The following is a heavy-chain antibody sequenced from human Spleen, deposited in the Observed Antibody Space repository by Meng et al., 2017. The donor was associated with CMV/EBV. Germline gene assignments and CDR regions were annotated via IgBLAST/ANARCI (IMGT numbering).Heavy chain of an antibody. Sequence: SETLSLTCTVSGDSITSTNYYWGWIRQPPGKGLEWIGRIYYSGTTYYNPSPKSRITISVDTSKNQFSLKLTSVTAADTAVYYCAVDTAVIIANSQAFHIWGQGTMVTVSS. CDR3: AVDTAVIIANSQAFHI. CDR1: GDSITSTNYY. D-gene: IGHD5-18*01. V-gene: IGHV4-39*07. CDR2: IYYSGTT. J-gene: IGHJ3*02.